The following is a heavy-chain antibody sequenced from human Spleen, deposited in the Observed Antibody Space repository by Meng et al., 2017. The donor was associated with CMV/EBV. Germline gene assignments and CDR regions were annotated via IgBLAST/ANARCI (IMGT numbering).Heavy chain of an antibody. D-gene: IGHD2-2*02. CDR2: ISYDGSNK. J-gene: IGHJ4*02. CDR3: ARDPGYCTSTSCYSGYDLDY. CDR1: GFTFSRYT. Sequence: GGSLRLSCAASGFTFSRYTLNWVRQAPGKGLEWVAVISYDGSNKYYADSVKGRFTISRDNSKNTLYLQMNSLRTEDTAVYYCARDPGYCTSTSCYSGYDLDYWGRGTLVTVSS. V-gene: IGHV3-30-3*01.